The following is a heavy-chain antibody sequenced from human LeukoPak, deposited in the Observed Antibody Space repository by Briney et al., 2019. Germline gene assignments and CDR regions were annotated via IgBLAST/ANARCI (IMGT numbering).Heavy chain of an antibody. V-gene: IGHV3-23*01. J-gene: IGHJ4*02. CDR1: GFTFSSYA. CDR3: AKGGSRAYSDYYDSSGNYDY. D-gene: IGHD3-22*01. Sequence: GGSLRLSCAASGFTFSSYAMSWVRQAPGKGLEWVSAISGSGGSTYYAGSVKGRFTISRDNSKNTLYLQMNSLRAEDTAVYYCAKGGSRAYSDYYDSSGNYDYWGQGTLVTVSS. CDR2: ISGSGGST.